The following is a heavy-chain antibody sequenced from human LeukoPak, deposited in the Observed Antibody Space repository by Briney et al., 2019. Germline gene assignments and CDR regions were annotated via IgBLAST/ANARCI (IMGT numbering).Heavy chain of an antibody. Sequence: ASVKVSCKASGYTFTGYYMHWVRQAPGQGLGWMGRINPNNGATNYAQKLQGRVTITGDTPISTAYMELSSLRSDDTAVYYCTRESGSYHGNDYWGQGTLVTVSS. D-gene: IGHD1-26*01. J-gene: IGHJ4*02. V-gene: IGHV1-2*06. CDR2: INPNNGAT. CDR3: TRESGSYHGNDY. CDR1: GYTFTGYY.